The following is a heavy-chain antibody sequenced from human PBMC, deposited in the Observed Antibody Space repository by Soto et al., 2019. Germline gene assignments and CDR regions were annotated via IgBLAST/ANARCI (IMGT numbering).Heavy chain of an antibody. CDR3: AKLGSSGWYFDY. D-gene: IGHD6-19*01. CDR1: GFTFSSYA. CDR2: ISGSGGST. J-gene: IGHJ4*02. Sequence: GGSLRLSCAASGFTFSSYAMSWVRQAPGKGLEWVSAISGSGGSTYYADSVKGRFTISRDNSKNTLYLQMHSLRAEDTAVYYCAKLGSSGWYFDYWGQGPLVTVSS. V-gene: IGHV3-23*01.